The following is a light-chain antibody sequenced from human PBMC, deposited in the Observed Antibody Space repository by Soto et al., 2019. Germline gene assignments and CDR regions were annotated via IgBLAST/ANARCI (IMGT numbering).Light chain of an antibody. V-gene: IGKV3-15*01. CDR3: QQYIDWPRYT. CDR1: QSVHSN. CDR2: GAS. J-gene: IGKJ2*01. Sequence: EIVMTQSPNTVSVSPGDRATLSCRASQSVHSNLAWYQQKPGQAPRLLISGASTRAPGIPARFSGSGSGTNFTLSISGLQSEDFAVYYCQQYIDWPRYTFGQGTKLEI.